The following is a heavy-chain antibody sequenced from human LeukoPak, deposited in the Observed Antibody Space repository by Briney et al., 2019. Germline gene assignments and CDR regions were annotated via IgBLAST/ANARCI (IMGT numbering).Heavy chain of an antibody. CDR3: AIDLNRGSRPMLIDFDY. D-gene: IGHD7-27*01. Sequence: AGSLSLSCPAYAFTFSSYSMNCVRQAQGKGLEWVSSTSTSSSHTYYADLVKGRSTISRDHAKHSPYLQITRQRTEDPGVNYCAIDLNRGSRPMLIDFDYWGERTLVTVSS. V-gene: IGHV3-21*01. CDR1: AFTFSSYS. J-gene: IGHJ4*02. CDR2: TSTSSSHT.